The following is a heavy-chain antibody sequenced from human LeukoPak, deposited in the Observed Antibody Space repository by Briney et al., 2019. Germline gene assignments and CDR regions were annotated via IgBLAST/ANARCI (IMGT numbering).Heavy chain of an antibody. V-gene: IGHV3-7*01. J-gene: IGHJ5*02. Sequence: PGGSLRLSCAASGFTFSSYWMSWVRQAPGKGLEWVANIKQDGSEKYNVDSVKGRFTISRDNAKNSLYLQMNSLRAEDTAVYYCARNTRRDDINWFDPWGQGTLVTVSS. CDR3: ARNTRRDDINWFDP. CDR2: IKQDGSEK. D-gene: IGHD1-1*01. CDR1: GFTFSSYW.